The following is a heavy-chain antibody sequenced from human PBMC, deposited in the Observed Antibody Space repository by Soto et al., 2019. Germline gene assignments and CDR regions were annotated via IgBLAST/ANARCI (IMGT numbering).Heavy chain of an antibody. J-gene: IGHJ6*02. CDR2: IYYGGST. V-gene: IGHV4-59*07. CDR1: GVPITTFY. D-gene: IGHD2-21*01. Sequence: QVQLQESGPALVRPSDSLSLMCSVSGVPITTFYWSWIRQAPGKGLEYIGYIYYGGSTHYNPALKGRVTISLDTANNEFSLKLRSVTASDTAAYYCARGQSLHYKYGLDVWGQGTTVIV. CDR3: ARGQSLHYKYGLDV.